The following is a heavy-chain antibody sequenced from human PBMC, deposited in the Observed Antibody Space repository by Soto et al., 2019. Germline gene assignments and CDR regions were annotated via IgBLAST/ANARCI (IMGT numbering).Heavy chain of an antibody. Sequence: EVQLVESGGGLVKPGGSLRLSCAASGFTFSSYSMNWVRQAPGKGLEWVSSISSSSSYIYYADSVKGRFTISRDNAKNSLYLQMNSLRAEDTAVYYSARQGVQCSSTSCLEGWFDPWGQGTLVTVSS. V-gene: IGHV3-21*01. J-gene: IGHJ5*02. CDR1: GFTFSSYS. D-gene: IGHD2-2*01. CDR3: ARQGVQCSSTSCLEGWFDP. CDR2: ISSSSSYI.